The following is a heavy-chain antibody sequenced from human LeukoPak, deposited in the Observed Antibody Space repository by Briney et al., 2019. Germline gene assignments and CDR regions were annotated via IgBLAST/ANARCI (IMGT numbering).Heavy chain of an antibody. CDR1: GGTFSSYA. CDR3: ARGIVVVVAATQRNYYYMDV. D-gene: IGHD2-15*01. Sequence: VASVKVSCKASGGTFSSYAISWVRQAPGQGLEWMGGIIPIFGTANYAQKFQGRVTITADESTSTAYMELSSLRSEDTAVYYCARGIVVVVAATQRNYYYMDVWGKGTTVIISS. V-gene: IGHV1-69*01. CDR2: IIPIFGTA. J-gene: IGHJ6*03.